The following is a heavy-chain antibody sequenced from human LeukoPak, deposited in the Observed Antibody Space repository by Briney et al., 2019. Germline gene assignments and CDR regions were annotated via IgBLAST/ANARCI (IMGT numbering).Heavy chain of an antibody. CDR3: AKGLGGSGSYYPDY. Sequence: GGSLRLSCAASEFTFSSYAMHWVRQAPGKGLEWVSGISWNSGSIGYADSVKGRFTISRDNAKNSLYLQMNSLRAEDTALYYCAKGLGGSGSYYPDYWGQGTLVTVSS. D-gene: IGHD3-10*01. CDR1: EFTFSSYA. J-gene: IGHJ4*02. CDR2: ISWNSGSI. V-gene: IGHV3-9*01.